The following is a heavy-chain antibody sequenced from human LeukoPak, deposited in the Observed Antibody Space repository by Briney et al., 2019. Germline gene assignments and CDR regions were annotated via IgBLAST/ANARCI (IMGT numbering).Heavy chain of an antibody. Sequence: SVKVSCKASGGTFSSYAISWVRQAPGQGLEWMGRIIPILGIANYAQKFQGRVTITADKSTSTAYMELSSLRSEDTAVYYCAIDILTGYYTEHDAFDIWGQGTMVTVSS. D-gene: IGHD3-9*01. CDR1: GGTFSSYA. V-gene: IGHV1-69*04. J-gene: IGHJ3*02. CDR3: AIDILTGYYTEHDAFDI. CDR2: IIPILGIA.